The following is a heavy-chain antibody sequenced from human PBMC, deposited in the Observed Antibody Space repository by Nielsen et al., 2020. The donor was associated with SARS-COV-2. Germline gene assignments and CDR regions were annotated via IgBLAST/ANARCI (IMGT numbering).Heavy chain of an antibody. CDR1: GYTFTSYD. D-gene: IGHD3-22*01. Sequence: ASVKVSCKASGYTFTSYDINWVRQATGQGLEWMGWMNPNSGNTGYAQKFQGRVTMTRDTSTSTVYMELSSLRSEDTAVYYCARDMSYDSSGYYDYWGQGTLVTVSS. CDR3: ARDMSYDSSGYYDY. V-gene: IGHV1-8*01. J-gene: IGHJ4*02. CDR2: MNPNSGNT.